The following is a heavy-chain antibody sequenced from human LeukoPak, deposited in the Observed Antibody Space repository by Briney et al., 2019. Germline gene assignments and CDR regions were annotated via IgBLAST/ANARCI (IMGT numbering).Heavy chain of an antibody. V-gene: IGHV4-59*01. J-gene: IGHJ4*02. CDR3: ARARTVVSNFDY. D-gene: IGHD4-23*01. Sequence: SETLSLTCTVSGGSINSYYWSWIRQPPGKGLEWIGYIYYSGSTKYNPSLKSRVIISVDTSQNQFSLKLSSVTAADTAVYYCARARTVVSNFDYWGQGTLVAVSS. CDR2: IYYSGST. CDR1: GGSINSYY.